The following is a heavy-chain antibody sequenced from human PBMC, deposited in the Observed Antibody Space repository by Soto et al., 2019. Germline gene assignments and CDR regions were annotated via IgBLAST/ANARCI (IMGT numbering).Heavy chain of an antibody. V-gene: IGHV3-23*01. CDR1: GFTFSSYA. CDR3: ARRSSSGYFDY. Sequence: EVQLLESGGGLVQPGGSLRLSCAASGFTFSSYAMNWVRQAPGKGLEWVSVISGSDGSTYYEDSVKGRFTISRDNSKSTLNLQMNSVRAEDAAVYYCARRSSSGYFDYWGQGTLVTVSS. CDR2: ISGSDGST. J-gene: IGHJ4*02. D-gene: IGHD6-13*01.